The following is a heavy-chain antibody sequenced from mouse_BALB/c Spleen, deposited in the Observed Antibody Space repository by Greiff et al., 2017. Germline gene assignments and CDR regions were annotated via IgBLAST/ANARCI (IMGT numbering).Heavy chain of an antibody. CDR1: GYTFTSYW. V-gene: IGHV1-7*01. J-gene: IGHJ4*01. Sequence: QAQLQQSGAELAKPGASVKMSCKASGYTFTSYWMHWVKQRPGQGLEWIGYINPSTGYTEYNQKFKDKATLTADKSSSTAYMQLSSLTSEDSAVYYCADLTEAMDYWGQGTSVTVSS. CDR3: ADLTEAMDY. CDR2: INPSTGYT.